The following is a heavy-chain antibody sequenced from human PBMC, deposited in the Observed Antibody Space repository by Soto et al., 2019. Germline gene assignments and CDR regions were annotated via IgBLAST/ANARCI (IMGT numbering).Heavy chain of an antibody. Sequence: QMQLVQSGAEVKKPGASVKVSCKASGYTFTDYRMIWVRQAPGQGLEWMGIINPSGGSTNYAPNFQGRVTLTRDSFTSTVYMELSSLRSEDTAVYYCARPAGRLANWFDPWGQGTLVTVSS. D-gene: IGHD6-6*01. J-gene: IGHJ5*02. V-gene: IGHV1-46*01. CDR1: GYTFTDYR. CDR3: ARPAGRLANWFDP. CDR2: INPSGGST.